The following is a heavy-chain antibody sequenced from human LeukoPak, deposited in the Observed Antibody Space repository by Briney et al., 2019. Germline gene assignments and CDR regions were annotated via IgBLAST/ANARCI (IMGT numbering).Heavy chain of an antibody. CDR3: ARAGYCSSTSCYTFYGMDV. V-gene: IGHV3-48*03. CDR1: GFTFSSYE. D-gene: IGHD2-2*01. J-gene: IGHJ6*04. CDR2: ISSSGSTI. Sequence: GGSLRLSCAASGFTFSSYEMNWVRQAPGKGLEWVSYISSSGSTIYYADSVKGRFTISRDNAKNSLYLQMNSLRAEDTAVYYCARAGYCSSTSCYTFYGMDVWGKGTTVTVSS.